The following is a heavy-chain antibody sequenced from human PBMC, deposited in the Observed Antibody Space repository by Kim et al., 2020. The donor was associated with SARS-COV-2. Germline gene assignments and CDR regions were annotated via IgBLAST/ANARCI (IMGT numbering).Heavy chain of an antibody. CDR1: GYTFTSYY. CDR2: INPSGGST. D-gene: IGHD2-15*01. V-gene: IGHV1-46*01. J-gene: IGHJ6*02. CDR3: ARDLVGCSGGSCYFRMDV. Sequence: ASVKVSCKAPGYTFTSYYMHWVRQAPGQGLEWMGIINPSGGSTSYAQKFQGRVTMTRDTSTSTVYMELSSLRSEDTAVYYCARDLVGCSGGSCYFRMDVWGQGTTVTVSS.